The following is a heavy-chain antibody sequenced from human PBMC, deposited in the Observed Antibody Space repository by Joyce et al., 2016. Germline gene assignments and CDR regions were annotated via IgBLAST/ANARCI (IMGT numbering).Heavy chain of an antibody. Sequence: QEQLEESGGGVVQPGTSLSLSCTASGSIFSGYAMNWVRQAPGKGLEWVAIISYDGPNKFYADSVRGRFTISRDNYKNTLFLQMNSLTIEDAGVYYCARRSGIPAGRRPGAFDMWGQGTVVTVSS. CDR1: GSIFSGYA. CDR3: ARRSGIPAGRRPGAFDM. J-gene: IGHJ3*02. D-gene: IGHD6-13*01. CDR2: ISYDGPNK. V-gene: IGHV3-30*04.